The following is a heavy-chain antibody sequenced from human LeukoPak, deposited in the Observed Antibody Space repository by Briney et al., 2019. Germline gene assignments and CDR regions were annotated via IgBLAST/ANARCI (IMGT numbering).Heavy chain of an antibody. D-gene: IGHD5-24*01. V-gene: IGHV3-48*01. J-gene: IGHJ4*02. CDR2: ISYSSTTI. CDR3: ASFRDGYIDY. CDR1: GFNFRNYN. Sequence: PGGSLRLSCAASGFNFRNYNMNWVRQAPGKGLEWVSYISYSSTTIYYADSVKGRFTISRDNAQNSLYLQMNSLRAEDTAVYYCASFRDGYIDYWGQGTLVTVSS.